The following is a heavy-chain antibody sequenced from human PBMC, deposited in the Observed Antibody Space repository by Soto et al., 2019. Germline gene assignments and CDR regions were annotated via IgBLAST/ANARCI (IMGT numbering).Heavy chain of an antibody. J-gene: IGHJ4*02. CDR1: GFTFRNYG. D-gene: IGHD1-1*01. Sequence: VQLVESRGGVVQPGKSVRLSCAASGFTFRNYGMHWVRQAPGKGLEWVAVIWYDGSDKYYVDSVKGRFTISRDNSKNTLYLRMNSLRAEDTAVYYCARGGPNGSHFDYWGQGTLVTVSS. CDR3: ARGGPNGSHFDY. CDR2: IWYDGSDK. V-gene: IGHV3-33*01.